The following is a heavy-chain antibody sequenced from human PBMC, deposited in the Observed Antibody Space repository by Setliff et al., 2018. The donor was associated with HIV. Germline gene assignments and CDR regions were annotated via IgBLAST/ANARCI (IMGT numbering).Heavy chain of an antibody. Sequence: SETLSLTCTVSGGSINNDIYFWSWIRQYPGKGLEWLGYIYYSGSTNYNPSLKSRVTISVDTSKNQFSLTLNSVTAADTAVYCCARGPAGRLVFLSYWGQGTLVTVSS. CDR3: ARGPAGRLVFLSY. D-gene: IGHD6-6*01. J-gene: IGHJ4*02. CDR2: IYYSGST. V-gene: IGHV4-61*01. CDR1: GGSINNDIYF.